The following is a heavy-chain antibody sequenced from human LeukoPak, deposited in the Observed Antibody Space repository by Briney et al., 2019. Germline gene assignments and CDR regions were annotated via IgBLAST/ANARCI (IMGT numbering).Heavy chain of an antibody. CDR3: ARVAPLGYCSGGSCHNWFDP. D-gene: IGHD2-15*01. V-gene: IGHV1-69*05. Sequence: GALVKVSCKASGGTFSSYAISWVRQAPGQGLEWMGRIIPIFGTANYAQKFQGRVTITTDESTSTAYMELSSLRSEDTAVHYCARVAPLGYCSGGSCHNWFDPWGQGTLVTVSS. CDR1: GGTFSSYA. J-gene: IGHJ5*02. CDR2: IIPIFGTA.